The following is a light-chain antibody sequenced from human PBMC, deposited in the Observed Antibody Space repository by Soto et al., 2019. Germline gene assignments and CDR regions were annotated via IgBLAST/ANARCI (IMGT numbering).Light chain of an antibody. J-gene: IGLJ1*01. CDR2: SNN. CDR3: AAWDDSLNGYV. CDR1: SSNIRSNT. Sequence: QSVLPQPPSASGTPGQRVTISCSGSSSNIRSNTLNWYQQLPGTAPKLLIYSNNQRPSGVPDRFSGSKSGTSASLAISGLQSEDEADYYCAAWDDSLNGYVFGTGTKVTVL. V-gene: IGLV1-44*01.